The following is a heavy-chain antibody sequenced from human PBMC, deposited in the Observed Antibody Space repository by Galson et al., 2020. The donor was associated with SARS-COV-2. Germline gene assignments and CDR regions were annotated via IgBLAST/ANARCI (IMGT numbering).Heavy chain of an antibody. Sequence: ASVKVSCKASGYTFTSFGLSWVRQAPGQGLEWMGWLSGYNGYTNFEQKVRDRVTLTTDTSTSTDYMELRSLRYDDTAVYYCVRDDSVGCRSDSFDIWGQGTMVTVSA. D-gene: IGHD1-26*01. J-gene: IGHJ3*02. CDR3: VRDDSVGCRSDSFDI. CDR1: GYTFTSFG. CDR2: LSGYNGYT. V-gene: IGHV1-18*04.